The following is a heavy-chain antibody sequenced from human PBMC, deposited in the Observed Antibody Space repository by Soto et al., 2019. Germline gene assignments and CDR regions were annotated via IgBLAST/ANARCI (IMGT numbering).Heavy chain of an antibody. J-gene: IGHJ4*02. V-gene: IGHV5-51*01. CDR2: IYPGDSDT. D-gene: IGHD1-26*01. CDR1: GYSFTSYW. Sequence: GESLKISCKGSGYSFTSYWIGWVRQMPGKGLEWMGIIYPGDSDTRYSPSFQGQVTISADKSISTAYLQWSSLKASDTAMYYCLVLRIPPAGAVYYFDYWGQGTLVTVSS. CDR3: LVLRIPPAGAVYYFDY.